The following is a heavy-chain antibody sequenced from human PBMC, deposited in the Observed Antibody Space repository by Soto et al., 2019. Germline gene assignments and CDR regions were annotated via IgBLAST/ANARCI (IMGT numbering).Heavy chain of an antibody. CDR1: GFTFSSYG. CDR3: ARDRADFWGGQGNFDY. Sequence: VQLLESGGGLVQPGGSLRLSCAASGFTFSSYGMHWVRQAPGKGLEWVAVIWYDGSNKYYADSVKGRFTISRDNSKNTLYLQMNSLRAEDTAVYYCARDRADFWGGQGNFDYWGQGTLVTVSS. J-gene: IGHJ4*02. CDR2: IWYDGSNK. V-gene: IGHV3-33*08. D-gene: IGHD3-3*01.